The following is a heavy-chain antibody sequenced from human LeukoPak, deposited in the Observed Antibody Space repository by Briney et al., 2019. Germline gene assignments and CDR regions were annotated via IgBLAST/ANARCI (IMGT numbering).Heavy chain of an antibody. Sequence: GGSLRLSCAASGFTFSTYAIHWVRQAPGKGLEWVAVISFDGVNTFYADSVKGRFTISRDNSNNTVYLQMNDLRPEDTAVFYCARGQGYESYYYMDVWGKGTTVSVSS. V-gene: IGHV3-30*04. CDR2: ISFDGVNT. CDR1: GFTFSTYA. J-gene: IGHJ6*03. CDR3: ARGQGYESYYYMDV. D-gene: IGHD2-2*01.